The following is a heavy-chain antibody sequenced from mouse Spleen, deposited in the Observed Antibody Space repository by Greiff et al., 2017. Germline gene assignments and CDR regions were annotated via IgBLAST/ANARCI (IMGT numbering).Heavy chain of an antibody. CDR2: IWSDGST. CDR3: ARNSATTVVAAYWYFDV. J-gene: IGHJ1*01. D-gene: IGHD1-1*01. V-gene: IGHV2-6*02. CDR1: GFSLTSYG. Sequence: QVQLKESGPGLVAPSQSLSITCTVSGFSLTSYGVHWVRQPPGKGLEWLVVIWSDGSTTYNSALKSRLSISKDNSKSQVFLKMNSLQTDDTAMYYCARNSATTVVAAYWYFDVWGAGTTVTVSS.